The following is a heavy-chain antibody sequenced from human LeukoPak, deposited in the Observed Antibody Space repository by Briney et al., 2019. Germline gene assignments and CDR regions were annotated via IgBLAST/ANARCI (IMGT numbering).Heavy chain of an antibody. D-gene: IGHD3-3*01. CDR1: GFTFSSYG. J-gene: IGHJ4*02. Sequence: PGRSLRLSCAASGFTFSSYGMHWVRQAPGKGLEWVAVISYDGSNKYYADSVKGRFTISRDNSKNTLYLQMNSLRAVDTAVYYCARESGYYLDYWGQGTLVTVSS. V-gene: IGHV3-30*03. CDR2: ISYDGSNK. CDR3: ARESGYYLDY.